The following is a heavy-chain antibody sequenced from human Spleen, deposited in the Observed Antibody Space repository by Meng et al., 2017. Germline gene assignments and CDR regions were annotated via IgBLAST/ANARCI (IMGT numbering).Heavy chain of an antibody. CDR2: IYHGGDT. CDR1: GGSISSIDW. D-gene: IGHD6-19*01. V-gene: IGHV4/OR15-8*02. Sequence: QVHRQEAGRGLVKPSGTLSLTCVVSGGSISSIDWWSWVRQPPGKGLEWIGEIYHGGDTNYNPSLKSRVTIAIDRSKNQFSLKLSSVTAADTAVYYCASWIYSCGWQWGQGTLVTVSS. J-gene: IGHJ4*02. CDR3: ASWIYSCGWQ.